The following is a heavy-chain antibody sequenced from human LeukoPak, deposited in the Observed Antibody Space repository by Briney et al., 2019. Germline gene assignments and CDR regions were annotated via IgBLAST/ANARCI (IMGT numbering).Heavy chain of an antibody. CDR1: GFTFSNYA. V-gene: IGHV3-74*01. D-gene: IGHD3-16*01. CDR3: AREFEATGFWALDY. Sequence: GGSLRLSCAASGFTFSNYAMSWVRQAPGKGLVWVSRMNNDGRVISYADSVNGRFTISRDNAKNTLYLQLNSLRAEDTAVYYCAREFEATGFWALDYWGQGTLVTASS. CDR2: MNNDGRVI. J-gene: IGHJ4*02.